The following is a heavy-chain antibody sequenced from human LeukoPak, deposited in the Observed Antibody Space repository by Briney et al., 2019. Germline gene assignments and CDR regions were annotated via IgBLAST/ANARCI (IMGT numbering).Heavy chain of an antibody. CDR3: ARSARRYYFDY. V-gene: IGHV3-7*01. CDR1: GFTFSSYW. D-gene: IGHD4-17*01. CDR2: IKQDGSEK. Sequence: GGSLRLSCAASGFTFSSYWMSWVRQAPGKGLEWVANIKQDGSEKYYVDSVEGRFTISRDNAKNSLYLQMNSLRAEDTAVYYCARSARRYYFDYWGQGTLVTVSS. J-gene: IGHJ4*02.